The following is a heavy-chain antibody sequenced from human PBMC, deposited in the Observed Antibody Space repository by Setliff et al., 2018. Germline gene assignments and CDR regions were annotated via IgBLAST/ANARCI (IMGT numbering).Heavy chain of an antibody. Sequence: SVKVSCKTSEGTFSSSSINWVRQAPGLGLEWMGAIVPVLNTVNYAPNFQGRVTITADDSTTTVHMELSSLTSADTAVYFCAREPGTYMGNDGFDVWGQGTGVTVSS. CDR3: AREPGTYMGNDGFDV. D-gene: IGHD1-7*01. J-gene: IGHJ3*01. CDR1: EGTFSSSS. V-gene: IGHV1-69*13. CDR2: IVPVLNTV.